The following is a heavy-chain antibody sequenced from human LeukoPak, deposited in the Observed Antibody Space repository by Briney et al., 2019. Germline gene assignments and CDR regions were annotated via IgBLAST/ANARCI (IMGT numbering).Heavy chain of an antibody. CDR3: ARGYIVTTITFDY. J-gene: IGHJ4*02. CDR2: IYYSGST. D-gene: IGHD5-12*01. CDR1: GGSISSSSYY. V-gene: IGHV4-39*07. Sequence: SETLSLTCTVSGGSISSSSYYWGWIRQPPGKGLEWIGSIYYSGSTYYNPSLKSRVTISLDTSKNHFSLKLSSLTAADTAVYYCARGYIVTTITFDYWGQGTLVTVSS.